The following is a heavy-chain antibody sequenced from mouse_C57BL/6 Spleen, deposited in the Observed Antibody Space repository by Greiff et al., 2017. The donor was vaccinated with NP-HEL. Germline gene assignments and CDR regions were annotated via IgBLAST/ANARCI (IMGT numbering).Heavy chain of an antibody. CDR3: ARRGYGSSYERYFDY. D-gene: IGHD1-1*01. J-gene: IGHJ2*01. CDR1: GYTFTSSW. Sequence: VQLQQPGAELVMPGASVKLSCKASGYTFTSSWMHWVKQRPGQGLEWIGEIDPSDSYTNYNQKFKGKSTLTVDKSSSTAYMQLSSLTSEDSAVYYCARRGYGSSYERYFDYWGQGTTLTVSS. CDR2: IDPSDSYT. V-gene: IGHV1-69*01.